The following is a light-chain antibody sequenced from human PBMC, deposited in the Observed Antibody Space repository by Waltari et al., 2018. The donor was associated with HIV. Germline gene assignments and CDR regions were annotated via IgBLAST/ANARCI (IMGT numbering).Light chain of an antibody. Sequence: QSALTQPASVSGSPGQSITISCTGTTSDVGGYDSVSWYQQYPGKAPKLMIYDVSNRPSGVSNRFSGSKSGNTASLTISGLQAEDEAEYFCSSYTTSSTLIFGGGTKLTVL. CDR3: SSYTTSSTLI. CDR2: DVS. CDR1: TSDVGGYDS. J-gene: IGLJ2*01. V-gene: IGLV2-14*03.